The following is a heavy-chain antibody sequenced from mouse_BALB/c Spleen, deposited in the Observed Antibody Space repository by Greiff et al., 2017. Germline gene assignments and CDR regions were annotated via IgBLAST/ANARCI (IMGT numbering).Heavy chain of an antibody. CDR2: ISNGGGST. V-gene: IGHV5-12-2*01. CDR3: ARQAYGNGFAY. CDR1: GFTFSSYT. Sequence: EVMLVESGGGLVQPGGSLKLSCAASGFTFSSYTMSWVRQTPEKRLEWVAYISNGGGSTYYPDTVKGRFTISRDNAKNTLYLQMSSLKSEDTAMYYCARQAYGNGFAYWGQGTLVTVSA. J-gene: IGHJ3*01. D-gene: IGHD2-1*01.